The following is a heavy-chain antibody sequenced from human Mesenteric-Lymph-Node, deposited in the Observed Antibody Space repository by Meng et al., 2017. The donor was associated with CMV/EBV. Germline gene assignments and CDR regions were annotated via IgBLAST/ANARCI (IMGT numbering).Heavy chain of an antibody. CDR2: ISGSGGST. D-gene: IGHD1-14*01. Sequence: GESLKISCAASGFTVSSNYMSWVRQAPGKGLEWVSAISGSGGSTYYADSVKGRFTISRDNSKNTLYLQMNSLRAEDTAVYYCAKKPYLYGMDVWGQGTTVTVSS. CDR1: GFTVSSNY. J-gene: IGHJ6*02. CDR3: AKKPYLYGMDV. V-gene: IGHV3-23*01.